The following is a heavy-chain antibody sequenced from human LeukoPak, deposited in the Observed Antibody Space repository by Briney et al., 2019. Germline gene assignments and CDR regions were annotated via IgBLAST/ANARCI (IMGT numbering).Heavy chain of an antibody. CDR2: ISYDGSNK. J-gene: IGHJ4*02. D-gene: IGHD3-9*01. CDR3: ARGPDYDILADYFDH. Sequence: GGSLRLSCAASGFTFSNYALHWVRQAPGKGLEWVAVISYDGSNKFYADSVRGRFTISRDNSKNTLFLQMNSLRPEDTAVYYCARGPDYDILADYFDHWGQGTLVTVSS. CDR1: GFTFSNYA. V-gene: IGHV3-30*04.